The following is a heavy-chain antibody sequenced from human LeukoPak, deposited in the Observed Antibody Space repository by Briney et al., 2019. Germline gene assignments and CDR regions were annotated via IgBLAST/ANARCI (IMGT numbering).Heavy chain of an antibody. CDR2: IYYSGST. D-gene: IGHD6-19*01. V-gene: IGHV4-4*02. CDR1: GGSISSSNW. CDR3: ARDSLGWYRIAFDI. J-gene: IGHJ4*02. Sequence: PSGTLSLTCAVSGGSISSSNWWSWVRQPPGKGLEWIGYIYYSGSTNYNPSLKSRVTISVDTSKNQFSLKLSSVTAADTAVYYCARDSLGWYRIAFDIWGQGTLVTVSS.